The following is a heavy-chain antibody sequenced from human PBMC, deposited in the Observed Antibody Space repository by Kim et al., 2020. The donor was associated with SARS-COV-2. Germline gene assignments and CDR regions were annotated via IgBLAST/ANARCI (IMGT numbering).Heavy chain of an antibody. CDR2: TYYRSKWYN. J-gene: IGHJ6*02. V-gene: IGHV6-1*01. CDR3: ARDTDYSNYVLTMSSLYYAGMDV. D-gene: IGHD4-4*01. Sequence: SQTLSLTCAISGDSVSSNSAAWNWIRQSPSRGLEWLGRTYYRSKWYNDYAVSVKSRITINPDTSKNQFSLQLNSVTPEDTTVYYCARDTDYSNYVLTMSSLYYAGMDVRGQGTTVTVSS. CDR1: GDSVSSNSAA.